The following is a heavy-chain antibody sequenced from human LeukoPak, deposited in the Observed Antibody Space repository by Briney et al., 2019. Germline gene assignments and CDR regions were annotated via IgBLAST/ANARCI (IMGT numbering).Heavy chain of an antibody. Sequence: PSQTLSLTCAVSGDSISSGGNYWTWIRHYPGKGLEWIGYIYNSGSTYYNPSLQGRVTISGDTSKNQFSLKLSSVTAADTAVFYCAKVVGTVVTNWGQGTLVTVSS. V-gene: IGHV4-31*11. CDR3: AKVVGTVVTN. CDR2: IYNSGST. D-gene: IGHD4-23*01. J-gene: IGHJ4*02. CDR1: GDSISSGGNY.